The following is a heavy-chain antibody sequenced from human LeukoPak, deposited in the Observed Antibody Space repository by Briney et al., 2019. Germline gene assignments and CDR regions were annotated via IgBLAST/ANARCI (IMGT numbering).Heavy chain of an antibody. CDR1: GFTFSNAW. CDR3: ALAAPYYYYGMDV. CDR2: ISGSGAST. J-gene: IGHJ6*02. Sequence: GGSLRLSCAASGFTFSNAWMSWVRQAPGKGLEWVSGISGSGASTYYADSVKGRFTISRDNSKNTLYLQMNSLRAEDTAVYYCALAAPYYYYGMDVWGQGTTVTVSS. V-gene: IGHV3-23*01. D-gene: IGHD6-13*01.